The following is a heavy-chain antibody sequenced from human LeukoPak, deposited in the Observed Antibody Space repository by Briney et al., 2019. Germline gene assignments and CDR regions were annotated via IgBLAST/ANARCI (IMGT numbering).Heavy chain of an antibody. Sequence: PSETLSLTCAVYGGSFSGYYWSWIRQPPGKGLEWIGEINHSGSTNYNPSLKSRVTISVDTSKNQFSLKLSSVTAADTAVYYCARDLYYDSSGYYFEPDYWGQGTLATVSS. V-gene: IGHV4-34*01. CDR3: ARDLYYDSSGYYFEPDY. J-gene: IGHJ4*02. CDR1: GGSFSGYY. CDR2: INHSGST. D-gene: IGHD3-22*01.